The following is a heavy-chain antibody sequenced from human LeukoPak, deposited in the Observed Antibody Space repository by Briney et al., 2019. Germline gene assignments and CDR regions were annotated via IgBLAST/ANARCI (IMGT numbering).Heavy chain of an antibody. CDR3: ARYYYDNSGSLYAFDI. Sequence: SETLSLTCTVSGGSINSYYWSWIRQPPGKGLEWIGYIYYSGSPNYNPSLKSRVTISVDTSKNQFSLKLSSVTAADTAVYYCARYYYDNSGSLYAFDIWGQGTMVTVSS. CDR2: IYYSGSP. CDR1: GGSINSYY. J-gene: IGHJ3*02. V-gene: IGHV4-59*01. D-gene: IGHD3-22*01.